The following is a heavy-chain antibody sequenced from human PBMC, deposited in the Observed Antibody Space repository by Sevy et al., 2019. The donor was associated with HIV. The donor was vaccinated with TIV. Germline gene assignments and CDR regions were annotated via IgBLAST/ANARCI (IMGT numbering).Heavy chain of an antibody. CDR2: ISMNGDST. CDR1: GFIFTDYY. D-gene: IGHD3-10*01. CDR3: ARDPNWQHMTDDQYYSMDV. J-gene: IGHJ6*02. Sequence: GGSLRLSCAASGFIFTDYYMTWIRQLPEKGLEYILQISMNGDSTNYADSVKGRFTVSRDNAKKSLYLQMDNLGVEDTAVYYCARDPNWQHMTDDQYYSMDVWGQGTTVTVSS. V-gene: IGHV3-11*01.